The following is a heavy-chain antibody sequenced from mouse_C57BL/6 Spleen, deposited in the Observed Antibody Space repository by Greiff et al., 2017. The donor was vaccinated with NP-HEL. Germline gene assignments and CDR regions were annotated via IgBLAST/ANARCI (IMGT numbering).Heavy chain of an antibody. D-gene: IGHD1-1*01. CDR3: ARRRRITTTAVSEGFAY. CDR1: GYTFTSYG. V-gene: IGHV1-81*01. CDR2: IYPRSGNT. Sequence: VQRVESGAELARPGASVKLSCKASGYTFTSYGISWVKQRTGQGLEWIGEIYPRSGNTYYNEKFKGKATLTADKSSSTAYMELRSLTSEDSAVYFCARRRRITTTAVSEGFAYWGQGTLVTVSA. J-gene: IGHJ3*01.